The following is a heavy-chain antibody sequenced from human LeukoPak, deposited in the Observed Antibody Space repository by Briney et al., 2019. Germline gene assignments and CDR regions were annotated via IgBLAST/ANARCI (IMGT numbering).Heavy chain of an antibody. J-gene: IGHJ4*02. CDR3: TSSGSGNYYNPLDY. CDR2: ISAYNGNT. V-gene: IGHV1-18*01. Sequence: ASVKVSCKASGYTFSSSGISWVRQAPGQGLEWMGWISAYNGNTNYAQKLQGRVTMTTDTSTSTAYVELRSLTSDDTAVYYCTSSGSGNYYNPLDYWGQGTLVTVSS. D-gene: IGHD3-10*01. CDR1: GYTFSSSG.